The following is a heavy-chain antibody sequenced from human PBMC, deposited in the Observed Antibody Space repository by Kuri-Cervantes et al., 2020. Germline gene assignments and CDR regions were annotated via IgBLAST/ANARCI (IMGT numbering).Heavy chain of an antibody. V-gene: IGHV1-18*04. D-gene: IGHD2-21*02. Sequence: ASVKVSCKASGYTFTSYYMHWVRQAPGQGLEWMGWISAYNGNTNYAQKLQGRVTMTTDTSTSTAYMELRSLRSDDTAVYYCARAVVVTATTYWYFDLWGRGTLVTVSS. CDR2: ISAYNGNT. J-gene: IGHJ2*01. CDR3: ARAVVVTATTYWYFDL. CDR1: GYTFTSYY.